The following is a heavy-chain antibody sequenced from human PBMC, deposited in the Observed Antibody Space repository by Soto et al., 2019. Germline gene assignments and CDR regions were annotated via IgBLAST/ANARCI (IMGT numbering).Heavy chain of an antibody. D-gene: IGHD3-3*01. CDR2: ISSSSSYI. CDR3: ARDITIFGVTPTDAFDI. CDR1: GFTFSSYS. Sequence: PGGSLRLSCAASGFTFSSYSMNWVRQAPGKGLEWVSSISSSSSYIYYADSVKGRFTISRDNAKNSLYLQMNSLRAEDTAVYYCARDITIFGVTPTDAFDIWGQGTMVTVSS. V-gene: IGHV3-21*01. J-gene: IGHJ3*02.